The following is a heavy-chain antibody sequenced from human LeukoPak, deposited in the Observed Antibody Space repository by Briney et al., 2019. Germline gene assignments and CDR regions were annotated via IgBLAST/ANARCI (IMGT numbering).Heavy chain of an antibody. Sequence: GGSLRLSCAASGFTFSTYSMNWARQAPGKGLEWVSSIGGSSTSIYYADSVKGRFTISRDNAKSSLYLQMNSLRAEDAAVYYCARELGGDYGEAFDIWGQGTMVTVSS. D-gene: IGHD4-17*01. J-gene: IGHJ3*02. CDR3: ARELGGDYGEAFDI. CDR1: GFTFSTYS. CDR2: IGGSSTSI. V-gene: IGHV3-21*01.